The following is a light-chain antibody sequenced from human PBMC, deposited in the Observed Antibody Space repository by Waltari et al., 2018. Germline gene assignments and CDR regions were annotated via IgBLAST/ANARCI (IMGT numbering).Light chain of an antibody. CDR1: QSVGRNY. CDR3: QQYARSPLT. CDR2: DAS. V-gene: IGKV3-20*01. J-gene: IGKJ4*01. Sequence: VLTQSPDTLSLSPGERATPSCRASQSVGRNYLGWFQQKPGQAPRLLIYDASNRATGVPDRFSGTGSGTDFTFTISRLEPDDFAVYYCQQYARSPLTFGGGTRVEIK.